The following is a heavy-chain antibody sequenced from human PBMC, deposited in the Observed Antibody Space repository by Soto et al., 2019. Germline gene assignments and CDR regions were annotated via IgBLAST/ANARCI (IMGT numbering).Heavy chain of an antibody. CDR3: ARGAYSGYDRYYYYYYMDV. CDR2: ISSSSSTI. Sequence: GGSLRLSCAASGFTFSSYSMNWVRQAPGKGLEWVSYISSSSSTIYYADSVKGRFTISRDNAKNSLYLQMNSLRAEDTAVYYCARGAYSGYDRYYYYYYMDVWGKGTTVTVSS. J-gene: IGHJ6*03. CDR1: GFTFSSYS. V-gene: IGHV3-48*01. D-gene: IGHD5-12*01.